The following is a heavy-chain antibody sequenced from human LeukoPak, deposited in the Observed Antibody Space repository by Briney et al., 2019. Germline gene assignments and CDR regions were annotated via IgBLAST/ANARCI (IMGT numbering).Heavy chain of an antibody. J-gene: IGHJ4*02. CDR3: ARGEVEATTPIDY. CDR2: ISGSSSTT. Sequence: GGSLRLSCAASGFTFSTYSMNWVRQAPGKGLEWVSYISGSSSTTHYADTVKGRFTISRDNAKNSLYLQMNSLRAEDTTVYYCARGEVEATTPIDYWGQGTLVTVSS. V-gene: IGHV3-48*04. D-gene: IGHD1-26*01. CDR1: GFTFSTYS.